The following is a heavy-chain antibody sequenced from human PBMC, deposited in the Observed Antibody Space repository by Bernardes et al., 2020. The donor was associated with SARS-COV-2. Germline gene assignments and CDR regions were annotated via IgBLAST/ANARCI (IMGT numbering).Heavy chain of an antibody. D-gene: IGHD2-15*01. V-gene: IGHV1-18*01. CDR3: ARGGIVVVVAAPYERNRDPYYYYGMDV. CDR1: GYTFTSYG. J-gene: IGHJ6*02. CDR2: ISAYNGNT. Sequence: ASVKVSCKASGYTFTSYGISWVRQAPGQGLEWMGWISAYNGNTNYAQKLQGRVTMTTDTSTSTAYMELRSLRSDDTAVYYCARGGIVVVVAAPYERNRDPYYYYGMDVWGQGTTVTVSS.